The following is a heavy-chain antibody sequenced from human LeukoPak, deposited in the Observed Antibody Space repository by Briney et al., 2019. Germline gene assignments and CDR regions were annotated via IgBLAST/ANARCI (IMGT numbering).Heavy chain of an antibody. V-gene: IGHV1-8*02. CDR1: GYTFTSYG. J-gene: IGHJ4*02. D-gene: IGHD3-3*01. CDR3: ARGPTYYDFWSGYYKLNYFDY. Sequence: GASVKVSCKASGYTFTSYGISWVRQAPGQGLEWMGWMNPNSGNTGYAQKFQGRVTMTRNTSISTAYMELSSLRSEDTAVYYCARGPTYYDFWSGYYKLNYFDYWGQGTLVTVSS. CDR2: MNPNSGNT.